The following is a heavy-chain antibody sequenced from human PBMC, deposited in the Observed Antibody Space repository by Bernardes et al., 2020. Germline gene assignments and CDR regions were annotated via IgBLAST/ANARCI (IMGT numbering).Heavy chain of an antibody. D-gene: IGHD3-22*01. J-gene: IGHJ4*02. Sequence: SETLSLTCAVYGGSFSGYYWSWIRQPPGKGLEWIGEINHSGSTNYNPSLKSRVTISVDTSKNQFSLKLSSVTAADTAVYYCARGQSGPTYYYDSSGLGYWGQGTLVTVSS. CDR1: GGSFSGYY. CDR2: INHSGST. CDR3: ARGQSGPTYYYDSSGLGY. V-gene: IGHV4-34*01.